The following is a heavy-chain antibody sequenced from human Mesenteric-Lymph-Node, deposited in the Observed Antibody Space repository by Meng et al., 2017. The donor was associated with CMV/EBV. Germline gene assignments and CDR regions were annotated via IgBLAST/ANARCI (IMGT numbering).Heavy chain of an antibody. CDR1: GFTFSSYG. CDR2: IRYDGSNK. CDR3: ASARLGARAYFDY. J-gene: IGHJ4*02. Sequence: ASGFTFSSYGMHWVRQAPGKGLEWVAFIRYDGSNKYYADSVKGRFTISRDNSKNTLYLQMNSLRAEDTAVYYCASARLGARAYFDYWGQGTLVTVSS. D-gene: IGHD1-26*01. V-gene: IGHV3-30*02.